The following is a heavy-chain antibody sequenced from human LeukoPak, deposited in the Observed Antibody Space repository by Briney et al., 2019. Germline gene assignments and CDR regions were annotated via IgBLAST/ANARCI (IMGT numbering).Heavy chain of an antibody. Sequence: GGSLRLSCAGSGFPFSSHGMNWVRQAPGKGLEWVSGISPGGGPTYYADSVKGRFTISRDNAKNSLYLQMNSLRAEDTAVYYCARVEASGYDYGAFDYWGQGTLVTVSS. CDR2: ISPGGGPT. V-gene: IGHV3-21*01. D-gene: IGHD5-12*01. J-gene: IGHJ4*02. CDR1: GFPFSSHG. CDR3: ARVEASGYDYGAFDY.